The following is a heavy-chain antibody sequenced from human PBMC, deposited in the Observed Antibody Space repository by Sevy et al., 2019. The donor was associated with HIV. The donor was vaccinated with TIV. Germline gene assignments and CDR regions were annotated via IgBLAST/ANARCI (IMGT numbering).Heavy chain of an antibody. CDR1: GFTFSIYA. CDR3: AKDRVSGTYYTGDFDY. D-gene: IGHD3-10*01. Sequence: GGSLRLSCAASGFTFSIYAMSWVRQAPGKGLEWVSVISITGGSTYYADSVKDRFTISRDNSKNTLYLQMNTLRAEDTAVYSSAKDRVSGTYYTGDFDYWGQGTLVTVSS. CDR2: ISITGGST. V-gene: IGHV3-23*01. J-gene: IGHJ4*02.